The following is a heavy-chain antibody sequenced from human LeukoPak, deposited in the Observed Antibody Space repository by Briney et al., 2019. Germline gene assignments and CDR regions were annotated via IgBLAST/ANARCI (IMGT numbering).Heavy chain of an antibody. Sequence: PSETLSLTCTVSGGSISSYYWSWIRQPPGKGLEWIGHIYYSGSTNYNPSLKSRVTISVDTSKNQFSLKLSSVTAADTAVYYCAAAGLGELDYWGQGTLVTVSS. CDR1: GGSISSYY. J-gene: IGHJ4*02. CDR2: IYYSGST. CDR3: AAAGLGELDY. D-gene: IGHD3-16*01. V-gene: IGHV4-59*01.